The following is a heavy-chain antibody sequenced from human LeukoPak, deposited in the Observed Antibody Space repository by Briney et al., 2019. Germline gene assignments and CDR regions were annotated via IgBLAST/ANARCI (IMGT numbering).Heavy chain of an antibody. CDR1: GFTFSSYS. CDR3: AKDGGNYYDTGGNHLMRSYMDV. D-gene: IGHD3-22*01. CDR2: ISSSSSYI. J-gene: IGHJ6*03. V-gene: IGHV3-21*01. Sequence: GGSLRLSSAAPGFTFSSYSMNWVRQAPGKGLEWVSSISSSSSYIYYADSVKARFTISRDNSKNTLYLQMNSLRAEDAAVYYCAKDGGNYYDTGGNHLMRSYMDVWGKGTTVTVSS.